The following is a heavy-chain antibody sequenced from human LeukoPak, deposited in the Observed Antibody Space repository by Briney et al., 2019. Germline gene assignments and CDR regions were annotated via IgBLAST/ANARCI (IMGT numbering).Heavy chain of an antibody. Sequence: SETLSLTCTVSGGSISSSSYYWGWIRQPPGKGLEWIGSIYYSGSTYYNPSLKSRVTISVDTSKNQFSLKLSSVTAADTAVYYCARWGITMIVVAPGEGLDYWGQGTLVTVSS. D-gene: IGHD3-22*01. J-gene: IGHJ4*02. CDR2: IYYSGST. CDR3: ARWGITMIVVAPGEGLDY. V-gene: IGHV4-39*01. CDR1: GGSISSSSYY.